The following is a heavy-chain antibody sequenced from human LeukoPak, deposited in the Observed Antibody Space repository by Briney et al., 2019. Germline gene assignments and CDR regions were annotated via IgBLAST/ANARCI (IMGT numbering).Heavy chain of an antibody. Sequence: GGSLRLSCAASGFTFNSYTMNWVRQAPGKGLEWISYISRTGTTIYYADSVKGRFTISRDNAKNSLYLQMNSLRSEDTGLYFCARDFGSGDHGFLVWGQGTLLTVSS. CDR2: ISRTGTTI. V-gene: IGHV3-48*01. CDR1: GFTFNSYT. CDR3: ARDFGSGDHGFLV. D-gene: IGHD2-21*02. J-gene: IGHJ4*02.